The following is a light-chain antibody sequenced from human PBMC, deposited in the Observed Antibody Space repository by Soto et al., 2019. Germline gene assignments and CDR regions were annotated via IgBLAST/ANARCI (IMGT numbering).Light chain of an antibody. CDR2: EAS. V-gene: IGKV3-20*01. CDR3: QQYGHSPLT. Sequence: DIVLTQSPGTLSVSPGERATLSCRASQTLTNISLAWYQQGPGQAPRLLVYEASSRATGISNRFSGSGSGSDLTRTITKLATGDSEVYYCQQYGHSPLTFGGGAKVEIK. CDR1: QTLTNIS. J-gene: IGKJ4*01.